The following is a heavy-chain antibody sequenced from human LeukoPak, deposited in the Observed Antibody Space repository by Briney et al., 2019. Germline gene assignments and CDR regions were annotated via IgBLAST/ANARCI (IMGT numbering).Heavy chain of an antibody. Sequence: GGSLRLSCAASGFTFSSYNMNWVRQAPGKGLEWVSYISSSSSTIYYADSVKGRFTISRDNAKNSPYLQMNSLRAEDTAVYYCARETGFIFGYFDYWGQGTLVTVSS. V-gene: IGHV3-48*01. CDR2: ISSSSSTI. CDR1: GFTFSSYN. J-gene: IGHJ4*02. CDR3: ARETGFIFGYFDY. D-gene: IGHD3-3*02.